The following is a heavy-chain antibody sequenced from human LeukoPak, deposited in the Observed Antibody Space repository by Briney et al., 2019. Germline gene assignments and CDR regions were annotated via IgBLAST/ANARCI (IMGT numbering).Heavy chain of an antibody. CDR1: GYTFTSYA. CDR3: ARGYCSSTSCYKAYYYYYYMDV. V-gene: IGHV1-3*01. CDR2: INAGNGNT. J-gene: IGHJ6*03. Sequence: GASVKVSCKASGYTFTSYAMHWVRQAPGQRLEWMGWINAGNGNTKYSQKFQGRVTITRDTSASTAYMELSSLRSEDTAVYYCARGYCSSTSCYKAYYYYYYMDVWGKGTTVTVSS. D-gene: IGHD2-2*02.